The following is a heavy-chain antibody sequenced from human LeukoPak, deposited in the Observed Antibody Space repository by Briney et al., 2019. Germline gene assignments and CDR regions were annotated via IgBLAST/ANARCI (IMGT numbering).Heavy chain of an antibody. CDR2: INTDGRST. CDR1: GFTFRRYW. D-gene: IGHD6-6*01. Sequence: GGSVRLSCAASGFTFRRYWMHGVREARGKGGVWGTRINTDGRSTSYSHSVKGRFTLSRDNAKNTLYLQMNSLRAADTAVYYCARESLLIAAPFDYWGQGTLVTVSS. J-gene: IGHJ4*02. CDR3: ARESLLIAAPFDY. V-gene: IGHV3-74*01.